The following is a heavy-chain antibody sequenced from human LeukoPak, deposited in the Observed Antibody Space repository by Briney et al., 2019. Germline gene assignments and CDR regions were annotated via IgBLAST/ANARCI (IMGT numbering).Heavy chain of an antibody. D-gene: IGHD6-19*01. CDR3: ATTVAGYPDDYLDY. CDR2: TNQDGSKN. Sequence: QPGGSLRLSCAASEFTFSNYWMSWVRQAPGEGLERVAHTNQDGSKNYYMDSVRGRFTISRDNAKNSLYLQMNSLRAEDTAVYYCATTVAGYPDDYLDYWGQGTLVTVSS. V-gene: IGHV3-7*01. CDR1: EFTFSNYW. J-gene: IGHJ4*02.